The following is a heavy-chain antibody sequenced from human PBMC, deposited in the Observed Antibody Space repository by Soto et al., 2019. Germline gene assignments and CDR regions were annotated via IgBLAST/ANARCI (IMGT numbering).Heavy chain of an antibody. D-gene: IGHD3-3*01. Sequence: KTSETLSLTCTVSGGSISSGGYYWSWIRQHPGKGLEYIGYIYYSGSTYYNPSLKSRVAISVDTSKNQFSLKLTSVTAADTAVYYCAAEVGFGPLFDYWGQGTLVTVSS. V-gene: IGHV4-31*03. CDR2: IYYSGST. J-gene: IGHJ4*02. CDR3: AAEVGFGPLFDY. CDR1: GGSISSGGYY.